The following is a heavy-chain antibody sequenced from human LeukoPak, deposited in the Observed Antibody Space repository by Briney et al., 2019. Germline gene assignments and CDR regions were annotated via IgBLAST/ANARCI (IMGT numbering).Heavy chain of an antibody. Sequence: GGSLRLSCAASGFTFSSYAMSWVRQAPGKGLEWVSAISGSGGSTYYADSVKGRFTISRDNSKNTLYLQMNMLRAEDTAVYYCAKDLRYRSSWSPEEYWGQGTLVTVSS. CDR3: AKDLRYRSSWSPEEY. CDR1: GFTFSSYA. J-gene: IGHJ4*02. V-gene: IGHV3-23*01. D-gene: IGHD6-13*01. CDR2: ISGSGGST.